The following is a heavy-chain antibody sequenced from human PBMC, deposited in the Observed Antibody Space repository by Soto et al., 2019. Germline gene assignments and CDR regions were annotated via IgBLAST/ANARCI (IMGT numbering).Heavy chain of an antibody. D-gene: IGHD3-16*01. CDR3: TKARLWGGDGYNSYYYNAMDV. CDR1: GFTFDVYA. Sequence: EMQLVESGGGLVQPGMSLRLSCAASGFTFDVYAMYWVRQVPGKGLEWVSGISWNSGRIGYADSVKGRFTISRDNATNSLYLQMNSLRPEDTALYYCTKARLWGGDGYNSYYYNAMDVWGQGTTVTVSS. CDR2: ISWNSGRI. V-gene: IGHV3-9*01. J-gene: IGHJ6*02.